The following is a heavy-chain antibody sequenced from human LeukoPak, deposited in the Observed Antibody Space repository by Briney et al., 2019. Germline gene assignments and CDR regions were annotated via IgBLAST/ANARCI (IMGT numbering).Heavy chain of an antibody. CDR3: ARGGGSYYDFWSGYYPFDY. D-gene: IGHD3-3*01. V-gene: IGHV1-69*05. CDR2: IIPIFGTA. Sequence: ASVKVSCKASGGTFSSYAISWVRQAPGLGLEWMGGIIPIFGTANYAQKFQGRVTITTDESTSTAYMELSSLRSEDTAVYYCARGGGSYYDFWSGYYPFDYWGQGTLVTVSS. J-gene: IGHJ4*02. CDR1: GGTFSSYA.